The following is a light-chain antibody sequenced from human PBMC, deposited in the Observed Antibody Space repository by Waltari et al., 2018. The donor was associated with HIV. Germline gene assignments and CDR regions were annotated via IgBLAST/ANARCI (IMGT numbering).Light chain of an antibody. CDR1: QDISDF. Sequence: DIQMTQSPSSLSASVGDRVTITCQASQDISDFLNWYQQKPGKAPKLLIYDASNLETGVPSTFSGSGSGTEFTFTISSLQPEDIATYYCQQYDNLPLTFGGGTKVEIK. CDR3: QQYDNLPLT. CDR2: DAS. J-gene: IGKJ4*01. V-gene: IGKV1-33*01.